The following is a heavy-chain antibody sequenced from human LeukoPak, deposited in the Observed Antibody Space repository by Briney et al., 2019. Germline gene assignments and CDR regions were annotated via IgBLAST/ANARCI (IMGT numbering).Heavy chain of an antibody. CDR1: GYNFANYW. CDR3: ARPKYLAFDI. Sequence: GESLKISCKGSGYNFANYWIGWVRQMPGKGLEWMGIIYPGDSNTRYSPSFQGQVTISADKSISTAYLQWNSLKASDSAMYYCARPKYLAFDIWGQGTMVTVSS. CDR2: IYPGDSNT. J-gene: IGHJ3*02. D-gene: IGHD2-2*02. V-gene: IGHV5-51*01.